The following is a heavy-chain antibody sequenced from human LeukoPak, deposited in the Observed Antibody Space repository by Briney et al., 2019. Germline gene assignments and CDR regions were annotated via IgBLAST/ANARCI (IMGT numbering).Heavy chain of an antibody. CDR1: GGSISSGGYS. Sequence: PSQTLSLTCAVSGGSISSGGYSWSWIRQPPGKGLEWIGYIYHSGSTYYNPSLKSRVTISVDTSKNQFSLKLSSVTAADTAVYYCARRVVGATTIFDYWGQGTLVTVSS. CDR2: IYHSGST. CDR3: ARRVVGATTIFDY. J-gene: IGHJ4*02. D-gene: IGHD1-26*01. V-gene: IGHV4-30-2*01.